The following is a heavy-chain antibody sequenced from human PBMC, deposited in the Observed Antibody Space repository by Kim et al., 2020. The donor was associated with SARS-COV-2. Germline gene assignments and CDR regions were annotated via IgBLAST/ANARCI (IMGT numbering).Heavy chain of an antibody. J-gene: IGHJ6*02. Sequence: DSVKGRFTISRDNAKNSLYLQMNSLRAEDTALYYCAKEHTPSYYYYGMDVWGQGTTVTVSS. D-gene: IGHD2-2*02. CDR3: AKEHTPSYYYYGMDV. V-gene: IGHV3-9*01.